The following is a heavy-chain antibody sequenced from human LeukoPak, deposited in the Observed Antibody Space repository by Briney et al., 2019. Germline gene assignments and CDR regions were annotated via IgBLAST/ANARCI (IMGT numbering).Heavy chain of an antibody. D-gene: IGHD3-16*02. J-gene: IGHJ4*02. CDR3: ARVSRGDYVWGSYRPGPPDY. Sequence: PGGSLRLSCAAYGFTFSSYAMHWVRQAPGKGLEWVAVISYDGSNKYYADSVKGRFTISRDNSKNTLYLQMNSLRAEDTAVYYCARVSRGDYVWGSYRPGPPDYWGQGTLVTVSS. V-gene: IGHV3-30*04. CDR2: ISYDGSNK. CDR1: GFTFSSYA.